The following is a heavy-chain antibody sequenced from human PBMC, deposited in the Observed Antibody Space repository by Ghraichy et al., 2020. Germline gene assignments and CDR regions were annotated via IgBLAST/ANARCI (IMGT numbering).Heavy chain of an antibody. CDR1: GFTFSSYY. CDR2: ISSSSSDI. J-gene: IGHJ3*01. V-gene: IGHV3-48*02. CDR3: ARAEGAFNV. Sequence: GGSLRLSCAASGFTFSSYYVTWVRQAPGKGLEWVSFISSSSSDIYYADSVKGRFTISRDNAKNSLYLQMNDLRDEDTALYYCARAEGAFNVWGQGTMVTVSS.